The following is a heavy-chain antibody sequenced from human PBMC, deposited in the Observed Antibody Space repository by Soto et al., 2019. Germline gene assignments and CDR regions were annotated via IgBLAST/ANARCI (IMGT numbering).Heavy chain of an antibody. CDR2: ISGAALNT. CDR3: AKDLWSGRGGGIDY. CDR1: GFTFSSYA. Sequence: EVQLLDSGGGLVQPGGSLRLSSAASGFTFSSYAMHWVRQAPGKGLEWVSTISGAALNTYYADSLKGRFTISRDSSKRTVYLQMNSLSAADTAVYYCAKDLWSGRGGGIDYWGQGTLVTVSS. D-gene: IGHD3-3*01. V-gene: IGHV3-23*01. J-gene: IGHJ4*02.